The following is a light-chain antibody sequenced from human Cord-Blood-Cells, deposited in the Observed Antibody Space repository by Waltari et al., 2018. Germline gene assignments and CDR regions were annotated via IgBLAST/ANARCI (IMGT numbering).Light chain of an antibody. CDR3: CSYAGSSTFVV. V-gene: IGLV2-23*03. CDR1: SSDVGSYNL. CDR2: EGS. J-gene: IGLJ2*01. Sequence: QSALTQPASVSGSPGQSITISCTGTSSDVGSYNLVSWYQQHPGKAPKLMIYEGSKRPSGVSNRFSGSKSGNMASLTIAWLQAEDEADYYCCSYAGSSTFVVFGGGTKLTVL.